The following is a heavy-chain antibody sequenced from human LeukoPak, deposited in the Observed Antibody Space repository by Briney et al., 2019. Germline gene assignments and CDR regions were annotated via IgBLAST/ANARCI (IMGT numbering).Heavy chain of an antibody. J-gene: IGHJ3*02. V-gene: IGHV3-20*04. D-gene: IGHD6-19*01. CDR1: GFTFDNYG. CDR2: IHWNGGRT. Sequence: GGSLRLSCAASGFTFDNYGINWVRQAPGKGLEWVSRIHWNGGRTGYADSVKGRFTISRDNAKNSLYLQMNSLRVEDTALYYCARAVAGTIDAFDIWGQGTMVTVSS. CDR3: ARAVAGTIDAFDI.